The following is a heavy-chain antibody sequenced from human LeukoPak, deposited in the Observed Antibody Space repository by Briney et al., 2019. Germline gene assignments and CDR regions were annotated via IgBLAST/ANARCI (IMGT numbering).Heavy chain of an antibody. CDR2: INPNSGGT. D-gene: IGHD1-26*01. CDR1: GYTFTGYY. V-gene: IGHV1-2*02. Sequence: ASVKVSCKASGYTFTGYYMHWVRQAPGQGLEWMGWINPNSGGTNYAQKFQGRVTMTRDTSTSTAYMELRSLRSDDTAVYYCARDQGVYSGSYLGRYYYYYGMDVWGQGTTVTVSS. J-gene: IGHJ6*02. CDR3: ARDQGVYSGSYLGRYYYYYGMDV.